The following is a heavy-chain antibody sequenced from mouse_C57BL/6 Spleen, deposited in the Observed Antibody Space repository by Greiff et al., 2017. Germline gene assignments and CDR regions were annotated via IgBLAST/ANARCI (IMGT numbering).Heavy chain of an antibody. CDR1: GYTFTDYY. J-gene: IGHJ4*01. CDR2: IFPGSGST. D-gene: IGHD1-1*01. Sequence: QVQLKESGPELVKPGASVKISCKASGYTFTDYYINWVKQRPGQGLEWIGWIFPGSGSTYYNEKFKGKATLTVDKSSRTAYMLLSSLTSEDSAVYFCARYYYGSAAMDYWGQGTSVTVSS. V-gene: IGHV1-75*01. CDR3: ARYYYGSAAMDY.